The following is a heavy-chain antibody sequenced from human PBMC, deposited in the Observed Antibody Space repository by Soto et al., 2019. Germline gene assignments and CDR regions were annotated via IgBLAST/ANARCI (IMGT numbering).Heavy chain of an antibody. CDR1: GGSINSSNYY. Sequence: PSETLSLTCTISGGSINSSNYYWGWVRQPPGKGLEWIGFFYHTGSLYYNPSLESRVTISSDTSKSHLSLRLRSVTAADAGVYYCARCAMTVAGPYYYAMDVWGLGTTVTVSS. CDR3: ARCAMTVAGPYYYAMDV. J-gene: IGHJ6*02. CDR2: FYHTGSL. D-gene: IGHD6-19*01. V-gene: IGHV4-39*02.